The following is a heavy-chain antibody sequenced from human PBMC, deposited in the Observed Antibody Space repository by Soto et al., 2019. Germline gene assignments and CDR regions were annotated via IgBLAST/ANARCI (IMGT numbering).Heavy chain of an antibody. V-gene: IGHV3-20*01. J-gene: IGHJ3*02. Sequence: GGSLRLSCAASGFTFDDYGMSWVRQAPGKRLEWVSGINWNGGSTGYADSVKGRFTISRDNAKNSLYLQMNSLRAEDTALYHCARDLNDILTGYYYDAFDIWGQGTMVTVSS. CDR3: ARDLNDILTGYYYDAFDI. CDR1: GFTFDDYG. D-gene: IGHD3-9*01. CDR2: INWNGGST.